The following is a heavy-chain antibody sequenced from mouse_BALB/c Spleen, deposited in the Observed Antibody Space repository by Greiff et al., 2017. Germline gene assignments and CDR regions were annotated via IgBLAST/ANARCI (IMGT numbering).Heavy chain of an antibody. Sequence: VQLQQSGAELVRPGTSVKVSCKASGYAFTNYLIEWVKQRPGQGLEWIGVINPGSGGTNYNEKFKGKATLTADKSSSTAYMQLSSLTSDNSAVYFCARGRYYGSRGDWYFDVWGAGTTVTVSS. J-gene: IGHJ1*01. CDR2: INPGSGGT. CDR3: ARGRYYGSRGDWYFDV. V-gene: IGHV1-54*01. D-gene: IGHD1-1*01. CDR1: GYAFTNYL.